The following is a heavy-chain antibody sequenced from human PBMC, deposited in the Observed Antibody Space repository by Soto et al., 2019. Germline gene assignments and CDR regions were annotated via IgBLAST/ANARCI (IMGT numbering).Heavy chain of an antibody. J-gene: IGHJ4*02. D-gene: IGHD3-3*01. Sequence: GGSLRLSCAASGFTFSSYAMSWVRQAPGKGLEWVSAITGSGYNTYYADSVKGRFTISRDNSKNTLYLQMNSLRAEDTAVYYCAKESPRFWSGYSLIDYWGQGTLVTVSS. V-gene: IGHV3-23*01. CDR1: GFTFSSYA. CDR2: ITGSGYNT. CDR3: AKESPRFWSGYSLIDY.